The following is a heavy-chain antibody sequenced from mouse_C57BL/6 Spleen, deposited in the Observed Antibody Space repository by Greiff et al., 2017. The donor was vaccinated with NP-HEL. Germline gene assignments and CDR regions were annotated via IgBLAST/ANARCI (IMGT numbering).Heavy chain of an antibody. CDR3: ASIRPYGYDEAPFDY. D-gene: IGHD2-2*01. Sequence: VQLKESGPGLVKPSQSLSLTCSVTGYSITSGYYWNWIRQFPGNKLEWMGYISYDGSNNYNPSLKNRISITRDTSKNQFYLKLNSVTTEDTATYYCASIRPYGYDEAPFDYWGQGTTLTVSS. J-gene: IGHJ2*01. CDR1: GYSITSGYY. V-gene: IGHV3-6*01. CDR2: ISYDGSN.